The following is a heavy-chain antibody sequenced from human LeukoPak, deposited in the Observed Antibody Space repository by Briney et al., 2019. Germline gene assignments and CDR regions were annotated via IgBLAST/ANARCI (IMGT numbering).Heavy chain of an antibody. D-gene: IGHD1-26*01. V-gene: IGHV3-21*04. J-gene: IGHJ4*02. CDR2: ISGSSDAI. CDR3: AKGAGSGSSYGPYFDY. Sequence: GGSLRLSCAASGFTFSDYSMNWVRQAPGKGLEWVSAISGSSDAIYYADSVKGRFTISRDNAKNSLYLQMNSLRAEDMALYYCAKGAGSGSSYGPYFDYWGQGTLVTVSS. CDR1: GFTFSDYS.